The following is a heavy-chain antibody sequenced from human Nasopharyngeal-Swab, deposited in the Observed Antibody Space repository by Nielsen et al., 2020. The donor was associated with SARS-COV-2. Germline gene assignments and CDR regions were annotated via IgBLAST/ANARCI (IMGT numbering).Heavy chain of an antibody. CDR3: ARHHYDFWSGYYEGYFDY. CDR1: GGSFSGYY. Sequence: SQTLSLTCAVYGGSFSGYYWSWIRQPPGKGLEWIGEINHSESTNYNPSLKSRVTISVDTSKNQFSLKLSSVTAADTAVYYCARHHYDFWSGYYEGYFDYWGQGTLVTVSS. V-gene: IGHV4-34*01. D-gene: IGHD3-3*01. CDR2: INHSEST. J-gene: IGHJ4*02.